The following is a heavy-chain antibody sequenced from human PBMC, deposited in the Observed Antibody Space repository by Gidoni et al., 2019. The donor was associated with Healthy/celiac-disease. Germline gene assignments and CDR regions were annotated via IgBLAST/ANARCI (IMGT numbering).Heavy chain of an antibody. CDR3: AREYGGFCSGGSCYSDSGIDY. V-gene: IGHV3-33*01. CDR2: IWYDGSNK. CDR1: GFTFSSYG. D-gene: IGHD2-15*01. J-gene: IGHJ4*02. Sequence: QVQLVESGGGVVQPGRSLRLSCAAAGFTFSSYGMHWVRQAPGKGLEWVAVIWYDGSNKYYADSVKGRFTISRDNSKNTLYLQMNSLRAEDTAVYYCAREYGGFCSGGSCYSDSGIDYWGQGTLVTVSS.